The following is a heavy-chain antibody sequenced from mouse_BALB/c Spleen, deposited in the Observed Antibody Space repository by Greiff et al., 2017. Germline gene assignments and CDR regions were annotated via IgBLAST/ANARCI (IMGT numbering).Heavy chain of an antibody. CDR2: INPSTGYT. Sequence: QVQLQQSGAELAKPGASVKMSCKASGYTFTSYWMHWVKQRPGQGLEWIGYINPSTGYTEYNQKFKDKATLTADKSSSTAYMQLSSLTSEDSAVYYCAVYYYDSSYYFDDWGQGTTLTVSS. V-gene: IGHV1-7*01. CDR3: AVYYYDSSYYFDD. J-gene: IGHJ2*01. CDR1: GYTFTSYW. D-gene: IGHD1-1*01.